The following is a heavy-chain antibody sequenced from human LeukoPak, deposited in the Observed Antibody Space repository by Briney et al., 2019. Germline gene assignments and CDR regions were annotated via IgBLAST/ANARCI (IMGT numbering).Heavy chain of an antibody. CDR1: GFTFSTYS. Sequence: PGGSLRLSCAASGFTFSTYSMNWVRQAPGKGLEWVSSISSSSSYIYYADSVKGRFAISRDNAKNSLYLQMNSLRAEDTAVYYCARGYYDTSSPNFDYWGQGTLVTVSS. CDR2: ISSSSSYI. V-gene: IGHV3-21*01. J-gene: IGHJ4*02. D-gene: IGHD3-22*01. CDR3: ARGYYDTSSPNFDY.